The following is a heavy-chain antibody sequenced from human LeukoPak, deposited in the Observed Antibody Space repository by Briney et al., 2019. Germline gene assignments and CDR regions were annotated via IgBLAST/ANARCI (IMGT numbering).Heavy chain of an antibody. CDR2: IYYSGST. J-gene: IGHJ6*02. CDR3: ARDFLGSGGYDLPPAPYYYGMDV. D-gene: IGHD5-12*01. Sequence: PSETLSLTCTVSGGSISSSSYYWGWIRQPPGKGLEWIGSIYYSGSTYYNPSLKSRVTISVDTSKNQFSLKLSSVTAADTAVYYCARDFLGSGGYDLPPAPYYYGMDVWGQGTTVTVSS. CDR1: GGSISSSSYY. V-gene: IGHV4-39*07.